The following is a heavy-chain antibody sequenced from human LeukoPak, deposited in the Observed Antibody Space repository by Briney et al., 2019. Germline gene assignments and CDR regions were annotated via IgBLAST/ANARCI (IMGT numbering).Heavy chain of an antibody. D-gene: IGHD3-10*01. Sequence: SETLSLTCTVSGGSVNSAPYYWGWIRQPPGEGLEWIGNIYYSMRDSYSPSLKRRVTLPVNTSKNQFSLKVTSVPPADPAVYYRARKPCGWRRFDYWGQGSLVSVSS. V-gene: IGHV4-39*01. CDR1: GGSVNSAPYY. J-gene: IGHJ4*02. CDR2: IYYSMRD. CDR3: ARKPCGWRRFDY.